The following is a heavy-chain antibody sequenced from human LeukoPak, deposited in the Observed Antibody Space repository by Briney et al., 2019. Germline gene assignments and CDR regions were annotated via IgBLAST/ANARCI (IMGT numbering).Heavy chain of an antibody. Sequence: ASVKVSCKASGGTSSSYAISWVRQAPGQGLEWMGGIIPIFGTANYAQKFQGRVTITADESTSTAYMELSSLRSEDTAVYYCARGLIAYYYGSGSHHYFDYWGQGTLVTVSS. D-gene: IGHD3-10*01. V-gene: IGHV1-69*13. CDR3: ARGLIAYYYGSGSHHYFDY. CDR2: IIPIFGTA. J-gene: IGHJ4*02. CDR1: GGTSSSYA.